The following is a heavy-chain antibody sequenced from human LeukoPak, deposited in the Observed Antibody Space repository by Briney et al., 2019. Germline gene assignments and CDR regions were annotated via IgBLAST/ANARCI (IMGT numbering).Heavy chain of an antibody. CDR1: GFMFSRLG. D-gene: IGHD3-16*01. CDR2: IWHDGSVE. CDR3: AKEGDQFRGYLDA. J-gene: IGHJ6*03. V-gene: IGHV3-33*06. Sequence: QPGRSLRLSCTASGFMFSRLGMQWVRQAPGEGLEWVAMIWHDGSVEEYADSVKGRFTISRDNYQNTLYLQMNSLRDDDTAVYYCAKEGDQFRGYLDAWGKGTTVTVSS.